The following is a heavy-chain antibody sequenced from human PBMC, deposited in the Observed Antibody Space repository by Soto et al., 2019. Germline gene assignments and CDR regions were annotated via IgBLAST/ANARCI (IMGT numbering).Heavy chain of an antibody. CDR1: GGTFSSYA. D-gene: IGHD1-7*01. Sequence: QVQLVQSGAEVKKPGSSVKVSCKASGGTFSSYAISWVRQAPGQGLEWMGGIIPIFGTANYAQKFQGRVTITADESTSTAYMGLSSLRSEDTAVYYCARGLELRLNFWFDPWGQGTLVTVSS. J-gene: IGHJ5*02. CDR2: IIPIFGTA. V-gene: IGHV1-69*01. CDR3: ARGLELRLNFWFDP.